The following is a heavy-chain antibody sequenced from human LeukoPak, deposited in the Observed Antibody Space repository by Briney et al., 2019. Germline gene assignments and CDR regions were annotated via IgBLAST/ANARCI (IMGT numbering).Heavy chain of an antibody. CDR1: GGSISSGSYY. V-gene: IGHV4-61*02. D-gene: IGHD1-26*01. Sequence: SETLSLTCTVSGGSISSGSYYWSWIRQPAGKGLEWIGRIYTSGSTNYNPSLKSRVTISVDTSKNQFSLKLSSVTAADTAVYYCARGAPSGSIVGATGDFDYWGQGTLVTVSS. CDR2: IYTSGST. CDR3: ARGAPSGSIVGATGDFDY. J-gene: IGHJ4*02.